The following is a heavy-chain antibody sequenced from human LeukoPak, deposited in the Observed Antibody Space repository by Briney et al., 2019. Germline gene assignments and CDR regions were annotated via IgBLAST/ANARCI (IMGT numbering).Heavy chain of an antibody. J-gene: IGHJ5*01. CDR2: IYSGGST. V-gene: IGHV3-53*01. CDR3: ARGATVTANWFDS. D-gene: IGHD4-11*01. Sequence: GGSLRLSCAASGFTVSSNYMSWVRQAPGKGLEWVSVIYSGGSTYYADSVKGRFTISRDNSKNTLYLQMNSLRAEDTAVYYCARGATVTANWFDSGGQGTLVTVSA. CDR1: GFTVSSNY.